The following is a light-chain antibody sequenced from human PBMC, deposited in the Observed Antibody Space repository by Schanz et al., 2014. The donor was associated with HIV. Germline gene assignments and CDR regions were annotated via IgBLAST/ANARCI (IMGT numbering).Light chain of an antibody. CDR1: SSNIGSNA. CDR3: AAWDDSLKGPV. J-gene: IGLJ3*02. Sequence: QSVLTQSPSASGTPGQRVTISCSGSSSNIGSNAVNWFQQLPGMAPKLLIYSNNQRPSGVPDRFSGSKSGTSASLAISGLQSDDEADYYCAAWDDSLKGPVFGGGTKLTVL. CDR2: SNN. V-gene: IGLV1-44*01.